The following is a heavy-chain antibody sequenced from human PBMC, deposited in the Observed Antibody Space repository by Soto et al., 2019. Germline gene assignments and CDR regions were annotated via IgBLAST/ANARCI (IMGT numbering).Heavy chain of an antibody. Sequence: SETLSLTXAVPGGSISSGDSYWSWIRQSSGKGLEWIGSIYYTGTTYYNPSLKSRITISVDMSKNQFSLRLSSVTAADTAVYYCARSNNYDILTGYSLDYWGQGTLVTVSS. CDR3: ARSNNYDILTGYSLDY. J-gene: IGHJ4*02. CDR2: IYYTGTT. CDR1: GGSISSGDSY. V-gene: IGHV4-30-4*01. D-gene: IGHD3-9*01.